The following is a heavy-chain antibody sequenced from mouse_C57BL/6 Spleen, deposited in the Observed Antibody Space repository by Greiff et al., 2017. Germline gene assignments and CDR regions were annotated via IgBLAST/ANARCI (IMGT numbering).Heavy chain of an antibody. D-gene: IGHD1-1*01. CDR2: IYPGSGST. J-gene: IGHJ2*01. Sequence: QVQLQQPGAELVKPGASVKMSCKASGYTFTSYWITWVKQRPGQGLEWIGDIYPGSGSTNYNEKFKSKATLTVDPSSSTAYMQLSSLTSEDSAVYYCARISYYGSSYDYFDYWGQGTTLTVSS. CDR1: GYTFTSYW. CDR3: ARISYYGSSYDYFDY. V-gene: IGHV1-55*01.